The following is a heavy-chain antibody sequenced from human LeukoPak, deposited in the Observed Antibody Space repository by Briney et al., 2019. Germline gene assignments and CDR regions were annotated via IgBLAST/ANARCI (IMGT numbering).Heavy chain of an antibody. V-gene: IGHV3-23*01. Sequence: SGGSLRLSCAASGFTFSSYAMSWVRQAPGTGLEWVSGISAHGGSTYYADSVKGRFTISRDNYKNTLYLQMNSLRAEDTAVYYCAKNTPRSRDYLDYWGQGTLVTVSS. CDR2: ISAHGGST. J-gene: IGHJ4*02. CDR1: GFTFSSYA. D-gene: IGHD2-2*01. CDR3: AKNTPRSRDYLDY.